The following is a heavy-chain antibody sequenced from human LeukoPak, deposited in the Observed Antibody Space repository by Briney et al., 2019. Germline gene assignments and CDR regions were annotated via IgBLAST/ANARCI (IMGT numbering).Heavy chain of an antibody. CDR1: GGSFSGYY. V-gene: IGHV4-34*01. Sequence: PSETLSLTCAVYGGSFSGYYWSWIRQPPGKGLEWIGEINHSGSTNYNPSLKSRVTISVDTSKNQYSLKLSSVTAADTAVYYCARRRGYCSSTSCYLPNYFDYWGQGTLVTVSS. CDR3: ARRRGYCSSTSCYLPNYFDY. D-gene: IGHD2-2*01. J-gene: IGHJ4*02. CDR2: INHSGST.